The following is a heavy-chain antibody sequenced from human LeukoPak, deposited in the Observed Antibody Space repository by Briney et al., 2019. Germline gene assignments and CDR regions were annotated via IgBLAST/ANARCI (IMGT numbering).Heavy chain of an antibody. D-gene: IGHD3-22*01. CDR3: ARDWRSWYYDSSGYFDY. J-gene: IGHJ4*02. Sequence: SETLSPTCTVSGGSISSSSYYWGWIRQPPGKGLEWIGSIYYRGSTYYNPSLKSRVTISVDTSKNQFSLKLSSVTAADTAVYYCARDWRSWYYDSSGYFDYWGQGTLVTVSS. CDR1: GGSISSSSYY. V-gene: IGHV4-39*07. CDR2: IYYRGST.